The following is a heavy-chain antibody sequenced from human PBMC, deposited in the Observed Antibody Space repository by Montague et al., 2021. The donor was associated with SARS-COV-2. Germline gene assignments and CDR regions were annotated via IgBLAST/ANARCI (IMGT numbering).Heavy chain of an antibody. CDR1: GGSMSDHY. J-gene: IGHJ5*02. CDR3: ARAVSVRRAVNWFDP. V-gene: IGHV4-59*11. CDR2: IYYSGGI. D-gene: IGHD3-10*01. Sequence: SETLPLTCTVSGGSMSDHYWAWIRQPPGKGLEWLAYIYYSGGINSNASLKSRVSMSVDTSKNQFSLKLTSVTAADTAVYYCARAVSVRRAVNWFDPWGQGTLVPVSS.